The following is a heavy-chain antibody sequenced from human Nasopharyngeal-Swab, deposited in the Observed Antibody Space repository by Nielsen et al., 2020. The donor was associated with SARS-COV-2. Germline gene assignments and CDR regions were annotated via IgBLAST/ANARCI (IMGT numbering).Heavy chain of an antibody. D-gene: IGHD3-3*01. CDR2: IYYSGTT. Sequence: SETLSLTCTVSGGSMNSNNYYWGWIRQPPEKGLEWIGSIYYSGTTYYNPSLKSRVTISLDTSKSQFSLKLTSVTAADTAVYYCARAIKIFGAVVGSFDPWGQGTLVTVFS. J-gene: IGHJ5*02. CDR1: GGSMNSNNYY. V-gene: IGHV4-39*07. CDR3: ARAIKIFGAVVGSFDP.